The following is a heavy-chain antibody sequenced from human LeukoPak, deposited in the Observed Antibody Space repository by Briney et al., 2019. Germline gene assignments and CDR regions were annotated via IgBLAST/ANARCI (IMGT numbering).Heavy chain of an antibody. Sequence: ASVKVSCKASGYTFTSYVISWVRQAPGQGLEWMGWISGYNGNTNYAQNLQGRVTMTTDTSTRTAYMELRSLRSDDTAVYYCARDYGSTIFGATNWFDPWGQGTLVTVSS. D-gene: IGHD3-3*01. V-gene: IGHV1-18*01. CDR2: ISGYNGNT. CDR3: ARDYGSTIFGATNWFDP. J-gene: IGHJ5*02. CDR1: GYTFTSYV.